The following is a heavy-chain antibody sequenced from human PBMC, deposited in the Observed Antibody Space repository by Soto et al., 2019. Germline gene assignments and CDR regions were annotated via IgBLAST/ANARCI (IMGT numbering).Heavy chain of an antibody. J-gene: IGHJ4*02. CDR3: AKPRSGHYFDY. CDR2: ISSDGNT. D-gene: IGHD1-26*01. Sequence: PGGSLRLSCAASGFTFSSYAMSWVRQAPGKGLEWVSGISSDGNTYYVDSVKGRFTISRDNSKSTLYLQLNSLRAEDTAVYYCAKPRSGHYFDYWGQGTLVTVSS. CDR1: GFTFSSYA. V-gene: IGHV3-23*01.